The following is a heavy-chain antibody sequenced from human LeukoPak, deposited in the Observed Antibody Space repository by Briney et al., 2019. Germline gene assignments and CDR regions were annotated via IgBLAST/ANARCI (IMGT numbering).Heavy chain of an antibody. CDR3: ARVHIAVAGTVFDY. J-gene: IGHJ4*02. Sequence: GGSLRLSCAASGFTFSSYSMNWVRQAPGKGLEWVSPISSSSSYIYYADPVKGRFTISRDNAKNSLYLQMNSLRAEDTAVYYCARVHIAVAGTVFDYWGQGTLVTVSS. CDR1: GFTFSSYS. D-gene: IGHD6-19*01. V-gene: IGHV3-21*01. CDR2: ISSSSSYI.